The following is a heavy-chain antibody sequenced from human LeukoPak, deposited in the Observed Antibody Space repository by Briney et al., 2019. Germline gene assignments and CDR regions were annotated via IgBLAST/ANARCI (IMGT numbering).Heavy chain of an antibody. Sequence: PSETLSLTCTVSGGSISSSSYYWSWIRQPAGKGLEWIGRIYTSGSTNYNPSLKSRVTMSVDTSKNQFSLKLSSVTAADTAVYYCARDPQVVRGVMEGWFDPWGQGTLVTVSS. D-gene: IGHD3-10*01. CDR1: GGSISSSSYY. V-gene: IGHV4-61*02. CDR3: ARDPQVVRGVMEGWFDP. CDR2: IYTSGST. J-gene: IGHJ5*02.